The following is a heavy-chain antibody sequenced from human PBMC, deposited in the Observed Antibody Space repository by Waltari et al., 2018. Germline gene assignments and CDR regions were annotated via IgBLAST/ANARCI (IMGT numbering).Heavy chain of an antibody. D-gene: IGHD1-1*01. J-gene: IGHJ6*02. CDR1: GSNSNVSG. V-gene: IGHV3-48*01. Sequence: EVQLVASGGGWVQPGGSLRLPCVASGSNSNVSGLNWVRPVPGKGREWISYIVGSSETIYYADTVKGRFTISRDNAKNSLYLQMNSLRADDTALYYCARSVQYGMDVWGQGTTVTVSS. CDR3: ARSVQYGMDV. CDR2: IVGSSETI.